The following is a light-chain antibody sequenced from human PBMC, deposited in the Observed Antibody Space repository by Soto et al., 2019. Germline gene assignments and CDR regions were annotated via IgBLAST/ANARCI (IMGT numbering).Light chain of an antibody. V-gene: IGKV3-15*01. CDR1: QSISDN. CDR2: GAS. J-gene: IGKJ4*01. Sequence: DIVMTQSPAILSVSLGERATLSCLASQSISDNLAWYQQRSGQAPRLLIYGASTRATGVPARFSGSGSVTEFTLTISSLQSDDFAIYYCQQYKSWPPLTFGGGIKVE. CDR3: QQYKSWPPLT.